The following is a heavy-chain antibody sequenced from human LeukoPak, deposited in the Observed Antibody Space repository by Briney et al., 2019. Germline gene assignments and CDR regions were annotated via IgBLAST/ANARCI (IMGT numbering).Heavy chain of an antibody. CDR3: ARVIGWDEPFDL. J-gene: IGHJ3*01. CDR2: INTDGSST. V-gene: IGHV3-74*01. CDR1: GFTLSNFW. Sequence: GGSLRLSCSASGFTLSNFWIHWVRQAPGKGLVWVSHINTDGSSTNYADSVKGRFAVSRDNAKNTLYLQMNSLRVEDTAVYYCARVIGWDEPFDLWGQGTMVTVSS. D-gene: IGHD1-26*01.